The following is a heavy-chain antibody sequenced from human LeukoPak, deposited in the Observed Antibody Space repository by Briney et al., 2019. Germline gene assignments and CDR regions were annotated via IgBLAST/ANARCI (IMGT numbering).Heavy chain of an antibody. CDR2: ISGSGGST. CDR3: AKAQRWLDSTFFDY. Sequence: GGSLRLSCAASGFTFSCYAMSWVRQAPGKGLEWVSAISGSGGSTYYADSVKGRFTISRDNSKNTLYLQMNSLRAEDTAVYYCAKAQRWLDSTFFDYWGQGTLVTVSS. D-gene: IGHD6-19*01. J-gene: IGHJ4*02. V-gene: IGHV3-23*01. CDR1: GFTFSCYA.